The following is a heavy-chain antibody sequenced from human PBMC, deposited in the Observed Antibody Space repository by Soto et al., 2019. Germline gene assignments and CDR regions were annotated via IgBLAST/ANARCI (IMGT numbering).Heavy chain of an antibody. CDR1: GYTFSSYA. CDR3: ASSYSNYALIDYYYGMDV. CDR2: INAGNGST. D-gene: IGHD4-4*01. V-gene: IGHV1-3*01. J-gene: IGHJ6*02. Sequence: QVQLVQSGAEVKKPGASVKVSCKASGYTFSSYAMHWVRQAPGQRLEWMVWINAGNGSTKYSQKFKGRVTITRDTTASTAYTELSTLRAEDTAVYYSASSYSNYALIDYYYGMDVWGQGTTVTVSS.